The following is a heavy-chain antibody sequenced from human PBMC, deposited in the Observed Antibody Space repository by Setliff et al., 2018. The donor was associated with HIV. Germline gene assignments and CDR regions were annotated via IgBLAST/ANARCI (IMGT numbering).Heavy chain of an antibody. CDR1: GYNFTTNW. D-gene: IGHD6-13*01. CDR2: IRPADSDT. CDR3: ARVFSAGWFDS. J-gene: IGHJ5*01. V-gene: IGHV5-51*01. Sequence: SGESLKISCKASGYNFTTNWVGWVRQMPGKGLEWMGTIRPADSDTRVSPSFQGHVTISADKSISSTYLQWSSLKASDTAMYYCARVFSAGWFDSWGQGTLVTVSS.